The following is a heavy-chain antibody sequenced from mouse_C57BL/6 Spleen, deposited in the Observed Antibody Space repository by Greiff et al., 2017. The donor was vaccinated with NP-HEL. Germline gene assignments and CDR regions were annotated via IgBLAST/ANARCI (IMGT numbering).Heavy chain of an antibody. V-gene: IGHV1-64*01. CDR2: IHPNSGST. Sequence: QVQLQQSGAELVKPGASVKLSCKASGYTFTSYWMHWVKQRPGQGLEWIGMIHPNSGSTNYNEKFKSKATLTVDKSSSTAYMQLSSLTSEDSAVYYCARGDSSGYGYFDVWGTGTTVTVSS. D-gene: IGHD3-2*02. CDR3: ARGDSSGYGYFDV. CDR1: GYTFTSYW. J-gene: IGHJ1*03.